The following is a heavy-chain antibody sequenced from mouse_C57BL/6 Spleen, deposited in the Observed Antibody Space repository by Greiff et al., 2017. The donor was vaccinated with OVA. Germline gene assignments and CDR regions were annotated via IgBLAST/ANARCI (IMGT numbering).Heavy chain of an antibody. J-gene: IGHJ1*03. V-gene: IGHV14-2*01. Sequence: EVQLVESGAELVKPGASVKLSCTASGFNIKDYYMHWVKQRTEQGLEWIGRIDPEDGETKYAPKFQGKATITADTSSNTAYLQLSSLTSEDTAVYYCALITTVVASYWYFDVWGTGTTVTVSS. CDR3: ALITTVVASYWYFDV. CDR1: GFNIKDYY. D-gene: IGHD1-1*01. CDR2: IDPEDGET.